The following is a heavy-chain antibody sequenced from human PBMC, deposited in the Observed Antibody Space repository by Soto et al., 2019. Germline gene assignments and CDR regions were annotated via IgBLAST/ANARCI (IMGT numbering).Heavy chain of an antibody. Sequence: SETLSLTCAVYGGSFSGYYWSWIRQPPGRGLEWIGEINHSGSTNYNPSLKSRVTISVDTSKNQFSLKLSSVTAADTAVYYCARAGSSSWYPHYYFDYWGQGTLVTVSS. CDR1: GGSFSGYY. CDR3: ARAGSSSWYPHYYFDY. CDR2: INHSGST. D-gene: IGHD6-13*01. J-gene: IGHJ4*02. V-gene: IGHV4-34*01.